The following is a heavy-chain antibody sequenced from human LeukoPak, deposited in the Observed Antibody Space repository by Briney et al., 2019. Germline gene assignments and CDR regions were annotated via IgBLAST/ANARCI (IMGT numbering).Heavy chain of an antibody. D-gene: IGHD6-13*01. CDR2: ICGSGDTT. CDR3: AKGSSSSCYGNCHY. CDR1: GFTFSSYA. V-gene: IGHV3-23*01. J-gene: IGHJ4*02. Sequence: PGESLRLSCAASGFTFSSYAMSGVRQAPGKGVEWVSSICGSGDTTYYADSVKGRFTISRDNSKNTLYMQMTSLRAEDTAVYYCAKGSSSSCYGNCHYWGQGTLVTVSS.